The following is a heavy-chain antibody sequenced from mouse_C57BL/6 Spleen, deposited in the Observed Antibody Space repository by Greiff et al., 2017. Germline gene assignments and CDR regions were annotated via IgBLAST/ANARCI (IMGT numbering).Heavy chain of an antibody. V-gene: IGHV1-84*01. D-gene: IGHD1-1*01. CDR1: GYTFTDYY. CDR2: IYPGSGNT. CDR3: ARSLSYYGSSYGYAMDY. J-gene: IGHJ4*01. Sequence: LMESGPELVKPGASVKISCKASGYTFTDYYINWVKQRPGQGLEWIGWIYPGSGNTKYHEKFKGKATLTVDTSSSTAYMQLSSLTSEDSAVYFCARSLSYYGSSYGYAMDYWGQGTSVTVSS.